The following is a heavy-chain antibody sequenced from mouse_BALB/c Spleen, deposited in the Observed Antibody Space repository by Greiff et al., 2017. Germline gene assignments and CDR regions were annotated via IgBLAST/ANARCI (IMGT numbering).Heavy chain of an antibody. V-gene: IGHV1-5*01. CDR1: GYSFTSYW. CDR2: IYPGNSDT. Sequence: VQLQQPGTVLARPGASVKLSCKASGYSFTSYWLHWVKQRPGQGLEWFGAIYPGNSDTSYNQKFKGKAKLTAVTSASTAYMELSSLTNEDSAVYYCTRGVRQEFAYWGQGTLVTVSA. D-gene: IGHD2-14*01. J-gene: IGHJ3*01. CDR3: TRGVRQEFAY.